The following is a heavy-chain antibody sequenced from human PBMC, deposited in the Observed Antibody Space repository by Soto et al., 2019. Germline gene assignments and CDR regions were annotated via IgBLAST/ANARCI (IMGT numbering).Heavy chain of an antibody. V-gene: IGHV1-69*01. J-gene: IGHJ6*02. D-gene: IGHD3-10*01. CDR1: GGTFSSYA. CDR3: ARHRLYFGSGSYYYGMDV. CDR2: IIPYIDTA. Sequence: QVQLVQSGAEVKKPGSSVKVSCKASGGTFSSYAISWVRQAPGQGLEWLGGIIPYIDTANYAQKFQGRVKSTADESTNTAFMEVSSLRSEDTAEYYCARHRLYFGSGSYYYGMDVWGQGTTVTVSS.